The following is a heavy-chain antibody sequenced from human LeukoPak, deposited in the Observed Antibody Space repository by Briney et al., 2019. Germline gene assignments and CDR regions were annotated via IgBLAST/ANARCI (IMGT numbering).Heavy chain of an antibody. D-gene: IGHD6-19*01. CDR1: GFTFSSYG. CDR3: ARDDSSGLDY. CDR2: LTGSGDNT. V-gene: IGHV3-23*01. J-gene: IGHJ4*02. Sequence: GGTLRLSCAASGFTFSSYGMSWVRQAPGKGLEWVSALTGSGDNTYYADSVKGRFTISRDSSKNTLYLRMNSLRTEDTAVYYCARDDSSGLDYWGQGTLVTVSS.